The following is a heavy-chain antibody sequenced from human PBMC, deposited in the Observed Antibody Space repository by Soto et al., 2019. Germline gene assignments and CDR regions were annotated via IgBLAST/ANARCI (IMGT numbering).Heavy chain of an antibody. CDR1: GYSFTSSW. V-gene: IGHV5-10-1*01. J-gene: IGHJ6*02. CDR2: IDPSDSYT. CDR3: ARLEVYYHMDV. Sequence: GESLKISCKASGYSFTSSWISWVRQMPGKGLEWMGRIDPSDSYTNYSPSFQGHVTISADRSISTAYLQWSGLKASDTAMYYCARLEVYYHMDVWGQGTTVTVSS.